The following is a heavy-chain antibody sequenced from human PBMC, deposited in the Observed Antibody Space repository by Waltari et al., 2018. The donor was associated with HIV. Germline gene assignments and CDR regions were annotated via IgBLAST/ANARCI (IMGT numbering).Heavy chain of an antibody. CDR2: IKQDGSEK. V-gene: IGHV3-7*01. Sequence: EVQLVESGGGLVQPGGSLRLSCAAAGFTFSYYWMSWVRQAQGKGLEWVANIKQDGSEKYYVDSVKGRFTISRDNAKNSLYLQMNSLRAEDTAMYYCARDGPYSSGWYGSDYWGQGTLVTVSS. D-gene: IGHD6-19*01. CDR1: GFTFSYYW. J-gene: IGHJ4*02. CDR3: ARDGPYSSGWYGSDY.